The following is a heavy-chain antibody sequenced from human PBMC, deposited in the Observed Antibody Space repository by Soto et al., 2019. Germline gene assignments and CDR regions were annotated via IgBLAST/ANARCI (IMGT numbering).Heavy chain of an antibody. CDR2: IWYDGSNK. CDR3: ASNNIGSWYSYTYYYGMDV. Sequence: GGSLRLSCAASGFTFSSYGMHWVRQAPGKGLEWVAVIWYDGSNKYYADSVKGRFTISRDNSKNTLYLQMNSLRAEDTAVYYCASNNIGSWYSYTYYYGMDVWGQGTTVTVSS. V-gene: IGHV3-33*01. J-gene: IGHJ6*02. D-gene: IGHD6-13*01. CDR1: GFTFSSYG.